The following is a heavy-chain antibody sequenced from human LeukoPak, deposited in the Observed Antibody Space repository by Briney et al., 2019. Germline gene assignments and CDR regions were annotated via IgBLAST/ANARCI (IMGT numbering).Heavy chain of an antibody. CDR1: GYTFTSYG. J-gene: IGHJ5*02. CDR3: AREGGGSYFSGRNWFDP. CDR2: ISAYNGNT. D-gene: IGHD1-26*01. Sequence: GASVKVSCKASGYTFTSYGISWVRQAPGQGLEWMGWISAYNGNTNYAQKLQGRVTMTTNTSTSTAYMELRSLRSDDTAVYYCAREGGGSYFSGRNWFDPWGQGTLVTVSS. V-gene: IGHV1-18*01.